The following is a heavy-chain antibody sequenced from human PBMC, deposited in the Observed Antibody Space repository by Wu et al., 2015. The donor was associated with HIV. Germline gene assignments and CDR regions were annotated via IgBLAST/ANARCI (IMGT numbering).Heavy chain of an antibody. CDR2: IIPIFGTA. CDR3: ARSPIAAAGQYYYYYGMDV. Sequence: QVQLVQSGAEVKKPGSSVKVSCKASGGTFSSYAISWVRQAPGQGLEWMGRIIPIFGTANYAQKFQGRVTITADESTSTAYMELSSLRSEDTAVYYCARSPIAAAGQYYYYYGMDVWGQGTTVTVSS. V-gene: IGHV1-69*13. J-gene: IGHJ6*02. CDR1: GGTFSSYA. D-gene: IGHD6-13*01.